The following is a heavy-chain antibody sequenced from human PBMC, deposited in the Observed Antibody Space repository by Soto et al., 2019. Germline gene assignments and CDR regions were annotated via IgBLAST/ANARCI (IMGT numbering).Heavy chain of an antibody. V-gene: IGHV4-30-4*01. CDR2: IYYSGST. CDR3: ARAYCGGDCYYTVGGAFDI. Sequence: QVQLQESGPGLVKPSQTLSLTCTVSGGSISSGDYSWSWIRQPPGKGLEWIGYIYYSGSTYYNPSLKSRVTISVDTSKNQFSLKLSSVTAADTAVYYCARAYCGGDCYYTVGGAFDIWGQGTMVTVSS. CDR1: GGSISSGDYS. J-gene: IGHJ3*02. D-gene: IGHD2-21*02.